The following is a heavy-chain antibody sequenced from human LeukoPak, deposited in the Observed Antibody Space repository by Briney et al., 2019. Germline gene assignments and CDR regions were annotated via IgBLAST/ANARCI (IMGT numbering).Heavy chain of an antibody. D-gene: IGHD1-1*01. CDR3: ASRGTTGS. J-gene: IGHJ5*02. CDR2: VSGGGSVK. CDR1: GFIFNNYA. Sequence: PGGSLRLSCAASGFIFNNYAMSWVRQTPGKGLEWVSPVSGGGSVKNYVDSVKGRFTISRDNSRNTLDLQMNSRRDEDTAVYYWASRGTTGSWGQGTLVTVSS. V-gene: IGHV3-23*01.